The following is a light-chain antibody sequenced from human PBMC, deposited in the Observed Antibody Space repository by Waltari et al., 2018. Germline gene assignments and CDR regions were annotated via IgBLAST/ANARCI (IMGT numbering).Light chain of an antibody. CDR2: GAS. Sequence: EIVLTQSPATLSLSPGERATLSCRASQNIGSYLAWYQQKPGQAPRLLIYGASSRATGIPDRFSGSGSGSDFTLIISRLEPEDFAVYYCQHFGSSSVTFGGGTKVEIK. CDR3: QHFGSSSVT. CDR1: QNIGSY. V-gene: IGKV3-20*01. J-gene: IGKJ4*01.